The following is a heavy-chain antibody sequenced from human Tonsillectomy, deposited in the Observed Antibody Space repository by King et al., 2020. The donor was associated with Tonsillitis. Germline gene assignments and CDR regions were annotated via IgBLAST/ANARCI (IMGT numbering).Heavy chain of an antibody. Sequence: QLQESGPGLVKPSETLSLTCAVSGYSISSGYYWSWIRQPPNKGLEWIGSLYHSGNTYFSPSLRSRVSMSVDTSKNQFSPKLSSVTAADTAVYFCAREDVSSTVDYCGQGILVAVSS. CDR2: LYHSGNT. CDR1: GYSISSGYY. J-gene: IGHJ4*02. CDR3: AREDVSSTVDY. D-gene: IGHD2-2*01. V-gene: IGHV4-38-2*02.